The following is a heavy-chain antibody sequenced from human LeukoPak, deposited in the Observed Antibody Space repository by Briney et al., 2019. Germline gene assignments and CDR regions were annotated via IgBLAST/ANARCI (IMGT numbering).Heavy chain of an antibody. CDR3: ARADSYYYDSSGYDI. CDR1: GGSISSYY. D-gene: IGHD3-22*01. CDR2: IYYSGST. Sequence: SETLSLTCTVSGGSISSYYWSWIRQPPGKGLEWIGYIYYSGSTNYNPSLKSRVTISVDTSKNQFSLKLSSVTAADTAVYYCARADSYYYDSSGYDIWGQGTMVTVSS. J-gene: IGHJ3*02. V-gene: IGHV4-59*01.